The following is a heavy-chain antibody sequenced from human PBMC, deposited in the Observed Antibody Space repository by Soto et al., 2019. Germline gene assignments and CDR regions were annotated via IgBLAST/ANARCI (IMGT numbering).Heavy chain of an antibody. Sequence: ASVKYSCKVSGYTLTGLSMHWVRQAPGKGLEWMGGFDPEDGETIYAQKFQGRVTMTEDTSTDTAYMELSSLRSEDTAVYYCATVGVDYRGDYYYMDVWGKGTTVTVSS. CDR1: GYTLTGLS. V-gene: IGHV1-24*01. J-gene: IGHJ6*03. CDR3: ATVGVDYRGDYYYMDV. CDR2: FDPEDGET. D-gene: IGHD4-4*01.